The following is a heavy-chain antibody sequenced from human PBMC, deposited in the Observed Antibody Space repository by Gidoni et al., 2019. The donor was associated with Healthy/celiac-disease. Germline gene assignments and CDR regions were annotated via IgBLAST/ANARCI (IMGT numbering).Heavy chain of an antibody. J-gene: IGHJ2*01. Sequence: QVQLVQSGAEVKKPGSSVKVSCKASGGTFSSYAISWVRQAPGQGLEWMGGIIPIFGTANYAQKFQGRVTITADESTSTAYMELSSLRSEDTAVYYCARGRYYDSSGYPRDWYRPDWYFDLWGRGTLVTVSS. CDR1: GGTFSSYA. D-gene: IGHD3-22*01. CDR2: IIPIFGTA. V-gene: IGHV1-69*01. CDR3: ARGRYYDSSGYPRDWYRPDWYFDL.